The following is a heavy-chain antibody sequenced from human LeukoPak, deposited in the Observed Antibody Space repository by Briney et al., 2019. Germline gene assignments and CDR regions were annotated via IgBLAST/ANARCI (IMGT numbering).Heavy chain of an antibody. J-gene: IGHJ4*02. CDR2: ISGTGVNT. Sequence: GGSLRLSCAASGFTFSTYAMSWVRQAPGKGLEWVSTISGTGVNTFYADPVNGRSTISRDNSKNPLYVQMSSLRAEDTAVYYCPRQPPSYYFDYWGQGALVTVSS. V-gene: IGHV3-23*01. CDR3: PRQPPSYYFDY. CDR1: GFTFSTYA. D-gene: IGHD6-6*01.